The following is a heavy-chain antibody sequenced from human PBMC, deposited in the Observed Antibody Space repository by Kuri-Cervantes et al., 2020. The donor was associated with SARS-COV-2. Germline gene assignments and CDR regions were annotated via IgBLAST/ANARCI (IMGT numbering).Heavy chain of an antibody. CDR2: ISYDGSNK. D-gene: IGHD6-13*01. Sequence: GGSLRLSCAASGFTFSSYGMHWVRQAPGKGLEWVAVISYDGSNKYYADSVKGRFTISGDNSKNTLYLQMNSLRAEDTAVYYCARLRVAAAGSYYYYGMNVWGQGTTVTVSS. V-gene: IGHV3-30*03. CDR3: ARLRVAAAGSYYYYGMNV. J-gene: IGHJ6*02. CDR1: GFTFSSYG.